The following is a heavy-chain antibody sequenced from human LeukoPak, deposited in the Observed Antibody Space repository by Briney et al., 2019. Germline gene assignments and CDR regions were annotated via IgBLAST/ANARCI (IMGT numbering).Heavy chain of an antibody. V-gene: IGHV1-46*01. Sequence: GASVKFSCKASGYTFIHYYMHWVRQAPGQGLEWMGIINPSGGSTRYAQKFQGRVTMTRDTSTSTVYMELSSLRSEDTAVYYCARSYSGSYYAESGVDYWGQGTLVTVSS. CDR1: GYTFIHYY. J-gene: IGHJ4*02. CDR2: INPSGGST. D-gene: IGHD1-26*01. CDR3: ARSYSGSYYAESGVDY.